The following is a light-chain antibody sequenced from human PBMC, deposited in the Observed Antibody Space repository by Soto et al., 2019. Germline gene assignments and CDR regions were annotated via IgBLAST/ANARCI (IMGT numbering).Light chain of an antibody. CDR1: SSDVGNYNY. V-gene: IGLV2-14*01. J-gene: IGLJ2*01. CDR2: DVT. Sequence: QSALTQPASVSASPGQSITISCTGSSSDVGNYNYVSWYQQHPGKAPKLMMYDVTNRPSGVSNRFSGSKSGNTASLTISGLQAEDEADYYCSSYTGSSTLVVFGGGTKLNVL. CDR3: SSYTGSSTLVV.